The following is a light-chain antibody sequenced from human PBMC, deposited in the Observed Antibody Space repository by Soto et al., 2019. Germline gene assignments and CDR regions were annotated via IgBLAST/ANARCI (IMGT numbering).Light chain of an antibody. Sequence: PLTQSRSSMSASVGDRVTITCRASQGIRTDLGWYQQKPGKAPKVLIFGASTLRSGVPSRFSGSGSGTDFILTISSLQPEDFATYYCLQDYSYPRTFGQGTKVDIK. CDR3: LQDYSYPRT. J-gene: IGKJ1*01. CDR1: QGIRTD. V-gene: IGKV1-6*01. CDR2: GAS.